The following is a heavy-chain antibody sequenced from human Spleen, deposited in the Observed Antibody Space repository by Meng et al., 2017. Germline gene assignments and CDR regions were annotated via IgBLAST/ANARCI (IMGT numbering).Heavy chain of an antibody. CDR2: IKQDGSEK. V-gene: IGHV3-7*03. D-gene: IGHD2-21*02. J-gene: IGHJ4*02. Sequence: GESLKISCAASGFTLSSYWMTWVRQAPGKGLEWVATIKQDGSEKYYVDSLKGRFTISRDNAKNSLYLQMNSLRAEDTALYYCAKDLGVVTAALGYWGQGTLVTVSS. CDR1: GFTLSSYW. CDR3: AKDLGVVTAALGY.